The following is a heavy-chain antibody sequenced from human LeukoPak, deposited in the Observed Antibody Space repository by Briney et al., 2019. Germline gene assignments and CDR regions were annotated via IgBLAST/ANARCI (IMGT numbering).Heavy chain of an antibody. CDR2: MSPNSGIT. V-gene: IGHV1-8*01. CDR1: GYTFTNYD. Sequence: ASVKVSCKASGYTFTNYDINWVRQATGQGLEWMGWMSPNSGITGYAQKFQGRVTITTDESTSTAYMELSSLRSEDTAMYYCARGSVVGATSILRYWGQGTLVTVSS. J-gene: IGHJ4*02. D-gene: IGHD1-26*01. CDR3: ARGSVVGATSILRY.